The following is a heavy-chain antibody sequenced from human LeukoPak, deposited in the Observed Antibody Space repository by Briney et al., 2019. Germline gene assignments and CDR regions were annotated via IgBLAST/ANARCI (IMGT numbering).Heavy chain of an antibody. J-gene: IGHJ5*02. Sequence: GASVKVSCKASGYTFTSYDINWVRQATGQGLEGMGWMNPNSCNTGYAQTFQDRVTITRNSSINTAYIELSSLRSEDTAVYYCARGGEYSGSYYDWFDPWGQGTLVTVSS. CDR1: GYTFTSYD. D-gene: IGHD1-26*01. V-gene: IGHV1-8*03. CDR2: MNPNSCNT. CDR3: ARGGEYSGSYYDWFDP.